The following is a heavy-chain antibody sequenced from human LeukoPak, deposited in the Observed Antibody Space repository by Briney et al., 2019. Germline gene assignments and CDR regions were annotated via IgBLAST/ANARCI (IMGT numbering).Heavy chain of an antibody. CDR1: GGSISSDSYY. J-gene: IGHJ5*02. Sequence: SQTLSLTCTVSGGSISSDSYYWSWIRQPAGKGLEWIGRIYTSGSTNYNPSLKSRVTISVDTSKNQFSLKLSSVTAADTAVYYCARGGWGSMVRGVVIVPVYDHWGQGTLVTVSS. D-gene: IGHD3-10*01. V-gene: IGHV4-61*02. CDR3: ARGGWGSMVRGVVIVPVYDH. CDR2: IYTSGST.